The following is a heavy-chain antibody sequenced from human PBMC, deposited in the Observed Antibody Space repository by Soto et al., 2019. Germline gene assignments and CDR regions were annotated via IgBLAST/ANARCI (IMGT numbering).Heavy chain of an antibody. Sequence: QVQLQESGPGLVKPSETLSLTCTVSGGSISSYYWSWIRQPPGKGLEWIGYIYYSGSTNYHPSLRSRVTISVDTTKNQFSLKLSSVTAADTAVYYCARGRDYIWGSYRPYFDYWGQGTLVTVSS. V-gene: IGHV4-59*01. CDR3: ARGRDYIWGSYRPYFDY. CDR1: GGSISSYY. D-gene: IGHD3-16*02. CDR2: IYYSGST. J-gene: IGHJ4*02.